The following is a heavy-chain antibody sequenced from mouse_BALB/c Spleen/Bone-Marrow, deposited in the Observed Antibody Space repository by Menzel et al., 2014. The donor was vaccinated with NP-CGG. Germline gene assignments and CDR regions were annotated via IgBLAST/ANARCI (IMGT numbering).Heavy chain of an antibody. CDR3: ARYGSGTFAY. D-gene: IGHD3-1*01. J-gene: IGHJ3*01. V-gene: IGHV5-9*03. CDR1: GFTFSSYT. Sequence: EVKLVESGGGLVKPGGSLKLSCAASGFTFSSYTMSWVRQTPEKRLEWVATISSGGGNTYYPDSVKGRFTISRDNAKNNLYLQMSSLRSEDTALYYCARYGSGTFAYWGQGTLVTVSA. CDR2: ISSGGGNT.